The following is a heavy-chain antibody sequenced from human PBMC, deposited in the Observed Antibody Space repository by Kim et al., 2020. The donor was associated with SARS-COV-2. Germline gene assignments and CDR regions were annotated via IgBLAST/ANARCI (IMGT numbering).Heavy chain of an antibody. Sequence: GGSLRLSCAASGFTFSSYEMDWVRQASGKGLEWISYIHPRGTTYYAGSVKGRFTISRDNAKNSLYLQMDNLRADDTAVYYCTREFEEEALHTRGYDAFNIWGHGTMVPVSP. V-gene: IGHV3-48*03. CDR2: IHPRGTT. CDR3: TREFEEEALHTRGYDAFNI. D-gene: IGHD3-22*01. J-gene: IGHJ3*02. CDR1: GFTFSSYE.